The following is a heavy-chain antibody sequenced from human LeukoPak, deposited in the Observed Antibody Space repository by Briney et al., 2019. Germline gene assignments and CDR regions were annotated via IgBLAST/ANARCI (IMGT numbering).Heavy chain of an antibody. CDR1: GFIFSDAW. CDR3: ATERGYSGSRIFDF. Sequence: GESLRLSCAASGFIFSDAWMNWVRQAPGTGLEWVGRIETKTGGGTTDYAAPVKGRFTVSRDDSQNTLYLQMNSLKTEDTAIYYCATERGYSGSRIFDFWGQGSLVTVSS. J-gene: IGHJ4*02. V-gene: IGHV3-15*04. D-gene: IGHD6-13*01. CDR2: IETKTGGGTT.